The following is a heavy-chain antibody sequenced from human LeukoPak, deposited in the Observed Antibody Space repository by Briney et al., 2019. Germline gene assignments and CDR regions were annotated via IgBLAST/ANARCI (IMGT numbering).Heavy chain of an antibody. CDR2: ISGSGGST. J-gene: IGHJ4*02. CDR3: AKDVDGYNVLDY. V-gene: IGHV3-23*01. D-gene: IGHD5-24*01. Sequence: GGSLRLSCAASGFTFSSYGMSWVRQAPGKGLEWVSAISGSGGSTYYADSVKGRFTISRDNSKNTLYLQMNSLRAEDTAVYYCAKDVDGYNVLDYWGQGTLVTVST. CDR1: GFTFSSYG.